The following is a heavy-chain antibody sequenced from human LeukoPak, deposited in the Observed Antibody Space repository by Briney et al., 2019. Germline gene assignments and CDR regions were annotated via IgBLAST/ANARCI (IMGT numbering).Heavy chain of an antibody. Sequence: GGSLRLSCAASGFPFNVQTMSWVRQAPGKGLDWVASMRQDGSEIYYVDSVRGRFTISRDNPKNSLYLQMNSLRAEDTAVYYCAKGGATRGRFENWGQGTLVTVSS. CDR2: MRQDGSEI. V-gene: IGHV3-7*01. D-gene: IGHD1-26*01. CDR1: GFPFNVQT. J-gene: IGHJ4*02. CDR3: AKGGATRGRFEN.